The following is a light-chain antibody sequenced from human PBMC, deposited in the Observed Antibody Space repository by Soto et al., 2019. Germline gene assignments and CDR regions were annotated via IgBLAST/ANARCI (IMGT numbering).Light chain of an antibody. Sequence: QSVLPQPASVSGSPGQSITISCTGTSGDVGGYNYVSWYQQHPGKAPKLMIYEVSNRPSGVSNRFSGSKSGNTASLTISGLQAEDEADYYCSSYTSSSRYVFXTGTKLTVL. V-gene: IGLV2-14*01. CDR1: SGDVGGYNY. J-gene: IGLJ1*01. CDR3: SSYTSSSRYV. CDR2: EVS.